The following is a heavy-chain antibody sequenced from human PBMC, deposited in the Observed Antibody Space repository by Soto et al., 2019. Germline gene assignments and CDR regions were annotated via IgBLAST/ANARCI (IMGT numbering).Heavy chain of an antibody. J-gene: IGHJ6*02. CDR1: EFTFGYYA. CDR2: IAHDGSDK. CDR3: LRGASGVCHPYYSYGMDN. V-gene: IGHV3-30-3*01. D-gene: IGHD2-8*01. Sequence: RLSCGAGEFTFGYYAMHWLRHTKGRGLDWVAFIAHDGSDKYHADSVTGRFTIARDNSKNTLFLQMNSLRAEDTAVYFCLRGASGVCHPYYSYGMDNWGQGTMVTVSS.